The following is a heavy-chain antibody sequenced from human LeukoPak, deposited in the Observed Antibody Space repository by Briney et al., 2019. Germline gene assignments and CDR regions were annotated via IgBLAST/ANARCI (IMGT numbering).Heavy chain of an antibody. CDR2: INHSGST. Sequence: PSETLSLTCTVSGASISTKFWGWIRQPPGKGLGWIGEINHSGSTNYNPSLKSRVTISVNTSKNQFSLKLSSVTAADTAVYYCARRLLGRTPYYFDYWGQGTLVTVSS. CDR1: GASISTKF. J-gene: IGHJ4*02. D-gene: IGHD2-21*01. CDR3: ARRLLGRTPYYFDY. V-gene: IGHV4-34*01.